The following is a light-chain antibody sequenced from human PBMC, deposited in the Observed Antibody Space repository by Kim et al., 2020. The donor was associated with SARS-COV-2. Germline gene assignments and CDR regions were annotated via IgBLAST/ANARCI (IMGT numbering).Light chain of an antibody. CDR3: QAWDSSTVV. CDR2: QDS. CDR1: KLGNKY. J-gene: IGLJ2*01. V-gene: IGLV3-1*01. Sequence: SVSPGKTASITCCGVKLGNKYACWYQQKPGQSPVLVIYQDSKRPSGIPERFSGSNSGNTATLTISGTQAMDEADYYCQAWDSSTVVFGGGTQLTVL.